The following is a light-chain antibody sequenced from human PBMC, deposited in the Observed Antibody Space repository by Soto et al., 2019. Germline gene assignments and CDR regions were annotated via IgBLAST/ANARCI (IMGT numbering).Light chain of an antibody. CDR1: QTITT. CDR3: QQRNNWPLT. CDR2: RVS. J-gene: IGKJ4*02. Sequence: EIDLTQSPGTLSLSPGERATLSCRASQTITTLSWYQRQPGQATRLLIYRVSSRATGIPGRFSGSGSGTDFTLTISSLEPEDFAVYYCQQRNNWPLTFGGGTKVDIK. V-gene: IGKV3-11*01.